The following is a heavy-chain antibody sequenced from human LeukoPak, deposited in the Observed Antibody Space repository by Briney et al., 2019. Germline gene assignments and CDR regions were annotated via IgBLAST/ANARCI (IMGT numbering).Heavy chain of an antibody. CDR2: IFYSGST. V-gene: IGHV4-39*01. D-gene: IGHD6-19*01. CDR1: GGSISSSSYY. J-gene: IGHJ4*02. CDR3: ARATGFSSGCYRYFDY. Sequence: PSETLSLTCSVSGGSISSSSYYWGWIRQPPGKGLEWIGSIFYSGSTCYNASPQSRVTMSVDTSKNQFSLKLTSVTAADTAVYYCARATGFSSGCYRYFDYWGQGTLVTVSS.